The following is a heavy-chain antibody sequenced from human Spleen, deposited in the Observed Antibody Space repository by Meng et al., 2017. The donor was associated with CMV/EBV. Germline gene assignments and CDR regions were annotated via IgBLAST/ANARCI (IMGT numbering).Heavy chain of an antibody. D-gene: IGHD2-15*01. V-gene: IGHV4-31*03. J-gene: IGHJ6*02. CDR3: ARMGVGTRNIEVGIDHYYHYGMDV. CDR1: GGSISTGGYY. CDR2: IYYSGTT. Sequence: SETLSLTCTVSGGSISTGGYYWTWIRQHPGKGLEWIGYIYYSGTTYYTPSLTGRITISVDTSKNQFSLELRSVTAADTAVYYCARMGVGTRNIEVGIDHYYHYGMDVWGQGTTVTVSS.